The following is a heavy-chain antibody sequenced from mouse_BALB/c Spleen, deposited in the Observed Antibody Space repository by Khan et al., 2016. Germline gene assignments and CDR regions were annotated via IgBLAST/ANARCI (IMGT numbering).Heavy chain of an antibody. Sequence: EVQLQESGGGLVQPGGSLNLSCAASGFAFSRYWMSWARQAPGKGQEWIGEINPGSSTINYTPSLKDKFIISRDNAKNTLDLQRSKVRAKDTALYCDARLEVRLNAMDDWGQGTSVTVSS. CDR2: INPGSSTI. V-gene: IGHV4-2*02. CDR3: ARLEVRLNAMDD. CDR1: GFAFSRYW. D-gene: IGHD2-14*01. J-gene: IGHJ4*01.